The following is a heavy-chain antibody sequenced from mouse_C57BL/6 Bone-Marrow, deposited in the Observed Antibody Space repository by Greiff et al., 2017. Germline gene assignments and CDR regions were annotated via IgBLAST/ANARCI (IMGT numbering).Heavy chain of an antibody. V-gene: IGHV5-6*02. D-gene: IGHD1-1*01. CDR3: ARRVYGSRFAD. Sequence: EVKLMESGGDLVKPGGSLKLYCAASGFTFSSYGMSWVRQTPDKRLEWVATISSGGSYTYYPDSVKGRFTISRDNAKNTLYLQMSSLKSEDTAMYYCARRVYGSRFADWGQGTLVTVSA. J-gene: IGHJ3*01. CDR1: GFTFSSYG. CDR2: ISSGGSYT.